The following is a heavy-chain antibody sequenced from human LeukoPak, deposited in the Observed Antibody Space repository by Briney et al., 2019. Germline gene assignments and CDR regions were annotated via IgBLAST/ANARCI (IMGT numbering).Heavy chain of an antibody. CDR1: GGSISSYY. V-gene: IGHV4-4*07. J-gene: IGHJ5*02. CDR2: IYTSGST. Sequence: SETLSLTCTVSGGSISSYYWSWIRRPAGKGLEWIGRIYTSGSTNYNPSLKSRVTMSVDTSKNQISLKLSSVTAADTAVYYCARARIAAAGTETYNWFDPWGQGTLVTVSS. CDR3: ARARIAAAGTETYNWFDP. D-gene: IGHD6-13*01.